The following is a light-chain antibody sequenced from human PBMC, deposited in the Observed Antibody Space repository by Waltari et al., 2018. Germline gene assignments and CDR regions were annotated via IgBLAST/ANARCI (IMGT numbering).Light chain of an antibody. CDR1: SSDIGNYNL. V-gene: IGLV2-23*02. CDR3: CSYVTTTTSYIL. J-gene: IGLJ3*02. CDR2: EVT. Sequence: QSALTQPASVSGSPGQSITISCSGTSSDIGNYNLVSWYQQHPGKAPKLMIYEVTKRPSGVSNRFSGSKSGNTASLTISGLQAEDEADYYCCSYVTTTTSYILFGGGTKLTVL.